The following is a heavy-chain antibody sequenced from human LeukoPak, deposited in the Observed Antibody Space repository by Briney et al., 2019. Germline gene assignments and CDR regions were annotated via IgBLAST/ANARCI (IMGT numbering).Heavy chain of an antibody. V-gene: IGHV3-43*02. CDR1: GFMFDDSA. CDR2: ISGDGVST. CDR3: AKEGYSHTSNYFDN. J-gene: IGHJ4*02. D-gene: IGHD2-15*01. Sequence: GGSLRLSCAASGFMFDDSAMHWVRQAPGKGLEWVSLISGDGVSTFYADSVKGRFTISRDNSKNSLSLQMDSLTTEDTALYYCAKEGYSHTSNYFDNWGQGILVSVSS.